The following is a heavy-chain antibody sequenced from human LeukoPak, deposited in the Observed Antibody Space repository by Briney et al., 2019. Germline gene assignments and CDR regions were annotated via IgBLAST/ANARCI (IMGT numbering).Heavy chain of an antibody. CDR1: GFTFDDYA. CDR3: ASGWYNAFDI. D-gene: IGHD6-19*01. V-gene: IGHV3-9*01. J-gene: IGHJ3*02. Sequence: GGSLRLSCAASGFTFDDYAMHWVRQAPGKGLEWVSGISWNSGSIGYADSVKGRFTISRDNAKNSLYLQMNSLRAEDTAVYYCASGWYNAFDIWGQGTMVTVSS. CDR2: ISWNSGSI.